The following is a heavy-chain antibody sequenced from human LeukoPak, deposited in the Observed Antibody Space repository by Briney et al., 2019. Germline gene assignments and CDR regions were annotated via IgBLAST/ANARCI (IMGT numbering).Heavy chain of an antibody. D-gene: IGHD3-10*01. Sequence: GGSLRLSCAASGFTFSSYWMSWVRQAPGKGLEWVANIKQDGSEKYYVDSVKGRFTISRDNAKNTLYLQMNSLRAEDTAVYYCARPPYGSGSYVDYWGQGTLVTVSS. CDR1: GFTFSSYW. CDR2: IKQDGSEK. J-gene: IGHJ4*02. V-gene: IGHV3-7*01. CDR3: ARPPYGSGSYVDY.